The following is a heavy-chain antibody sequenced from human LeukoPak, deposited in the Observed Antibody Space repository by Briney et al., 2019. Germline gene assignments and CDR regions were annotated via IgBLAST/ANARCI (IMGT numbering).Heavy chain of an antibody. CDR3: ARVGWNDVGEFDY. V-gene: IGHV3-30*04. CDR1: GFTFSSYA. D-gene: IGHD1-1*01. CDR2: ISYDGSNK. J-gene: IGHJ4*02. Sequence: GGSLRLSCAASGFTFSSYAMHWVRQAPGKGLEWVAVISYDGSNKYYADSVKGRFTISRDNSKNTLYLQMNSLRAEDTAVYYCARVGWNDVGEFDYWGQGTLVTVSS.